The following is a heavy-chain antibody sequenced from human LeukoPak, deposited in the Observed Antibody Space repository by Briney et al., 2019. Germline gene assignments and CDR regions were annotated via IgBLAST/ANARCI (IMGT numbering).Heavy chain of an antibody. V-gene: IGHV4-30-4*01. CDR3: AREGHRRDYYGSGSYPDY. D-gene: IGHD3-10*01. J-gene: IGHJ4*02. CDR2: IYYSGST. CDR1: GGSISSGDYY. Sequence: PSETLSLTCTVSGGSISSGDYYWSWIRQPPGKGLEWIGYIYYSGSTYYNPSLKSRVTISVDTSKNQFSLKLSSVTAADTAVYYCAREGHRRDYYGSGSYPDYWGQGTLVTVSS.